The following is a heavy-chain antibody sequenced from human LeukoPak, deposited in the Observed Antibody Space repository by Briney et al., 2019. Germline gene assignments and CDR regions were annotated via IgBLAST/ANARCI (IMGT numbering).Heavy chain of an antibody. Sequence: SETLSLTCSVSGGSVSNSRYYWGWLRQPPGKGLEWIGSIYYSGSANYNPSLKSRVTISVDTSKNQFSLKLSSVTAADTAVYYCARVVVVTASSWFDPWGQGSLVTVSS. V-gene: IGHV4-39*07. J-gene: IGHJ5*02. CDR1: GGSVSNSRYY. D-gene: IGHD2-21*02. CDR2: IYYSGSA. CDR3: ARVVVVTASSWFDP.